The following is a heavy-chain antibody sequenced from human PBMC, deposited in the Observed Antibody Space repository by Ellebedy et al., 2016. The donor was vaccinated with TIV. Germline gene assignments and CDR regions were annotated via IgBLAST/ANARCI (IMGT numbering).Heavy chain of an antibody. J-gene: IGHJ4*02. CDR2: IWYDGSNK. CDR3: AKNAYGSGSHFYFDY. CDR1: GFTFSSYG. D-gene: IGHD3-10*01. Sequence: GESLKISXAASGFTFSSYGMHWVRQAPGKGLEWVAVIWYDGSNKYYADSVKGRFTISRDNSKNTLYLQMNSLRAEDTAVYYCAKNAYGSGSHFYFDYWGQGSLVTVSS. V-gene: IGHV3-33*06.